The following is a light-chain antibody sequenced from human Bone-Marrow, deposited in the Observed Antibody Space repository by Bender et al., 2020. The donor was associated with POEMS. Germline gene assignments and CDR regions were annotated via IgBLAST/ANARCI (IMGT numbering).Light chain of an antibody. CDR3: QSYDSSLNGWV. J-gene: IGLJ3*02. Sequence: QSALAQPASVSGSPGQSITISCSGSRRDIGGYNYVSWYQQHPGKVPKLMIYDVSHRPSGVSTRFSGSKSGTSASLAITGLQAEDEADYYCQSYDSSLNGWVFGGGTKLTVL. CDR2: DVS. CDR1: RRDIGGYNY. V-gene: IGLV2-14*01.